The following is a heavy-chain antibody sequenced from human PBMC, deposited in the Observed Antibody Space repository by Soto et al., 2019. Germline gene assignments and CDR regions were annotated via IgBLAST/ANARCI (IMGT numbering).Heavy chain of an antibody. J-gene: IGHJ4*02. Sequence: PVGPLRLSCAVSGFTFDADAMHWARKAPGKGLEWVSLISWDGGSTYYADSVKGQFTISRDNSKNSLYLQMNSLRAEDTALYYCAKDFSHSGYSYYFDYWGQGTLVTVPS. V-gene: IGHV3-43D*04. CDR1: GFTFDADA. CDR3: AKDFSHSGYSYYFDY. D-gene: IGHD3-22*01. CDR2: ISWDGGST.